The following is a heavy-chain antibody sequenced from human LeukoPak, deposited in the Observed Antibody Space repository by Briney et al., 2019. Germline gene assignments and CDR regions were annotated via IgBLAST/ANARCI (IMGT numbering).Heavy chain of an antibody. CDR1: GFTFSSYA. D-gene: IGHD6-13*01. J-gene: IGHJ4*02. V-gene: IGHV3-30-3*01. CDR3: AKDQRGVYSSSSLDY. Sequence: GGSLRLSCAASGFTFSSYAMHWVRQAPGKGLEWVAVVSYDGSNKYYADSVKGRFTISRDNSKNTLYLQMNSLRAEDTAVYYCAKDQRGVYSSSSLDYWGQGTLVTVSS. CDR2: VSYDGSNK.